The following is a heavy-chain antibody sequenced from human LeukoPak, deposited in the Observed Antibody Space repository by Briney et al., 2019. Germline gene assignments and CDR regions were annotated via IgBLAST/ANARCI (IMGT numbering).Heavy chain of an antibody. CDR1: GFXVSDNY. D-gene: IGHD3-22*01. CDR3: ARYHYDSSGYPYYFDY. CDR2: IYSGGST. Sequence: GGSLRLSRAASGFXVSDNYMSWVRQAPGKGLEWVSLIYSGGSTYYADSVEGRFTISRDDSKNTLHLQMNSLRAEDTAVYYCARYHYDSSGYPYYFDYWGQGTLVTVSS. J-gene: IGHJ4*02. V-gene: IGHV3-53*01.